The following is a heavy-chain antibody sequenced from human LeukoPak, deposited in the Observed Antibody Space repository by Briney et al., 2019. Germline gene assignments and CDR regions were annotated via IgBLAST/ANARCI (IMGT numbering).Heavy chain of an antibody. CDR2: FSGSVDTT. J-gene: IGHJ4*02. D-gene: IGHD1-26*01. CDR1: GFTFSTYA. Sequence: GGSLRLSCAGSGFTFSTYAMNWVRRAPGKRPEWVSTFSGSVDTTYYADSVKGRFTISRDNSKNTLYLQMDTLTAEDTAVYYCAKDQGASSYSFDYWGRGTLVTVSS. CDR3: AKDQGASSYSFDY. V-gene: IGHV3-23*01.